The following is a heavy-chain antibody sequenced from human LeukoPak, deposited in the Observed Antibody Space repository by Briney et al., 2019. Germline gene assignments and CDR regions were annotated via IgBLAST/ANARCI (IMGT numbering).Heavy chain of an antibody. CDR2: ISGSGGST. V-gene: IGHV3-23*01. D-gene: IGHD6-19*01. CDR1: GFTFRSYA. J-gene: IGHJ4*02. CDR3: AKVRAVAGMWNYYFDY. Sequence: GGSLRLSCAASGFTFRSYAMSWVRQAPGKGLEWVSAISGSGGSTYYADSVKGRFTISRENSKNTLYLQMNSLRAEDTAVYYCAKVRAVAGMWNYYFDYWGQGTLVTVSS.